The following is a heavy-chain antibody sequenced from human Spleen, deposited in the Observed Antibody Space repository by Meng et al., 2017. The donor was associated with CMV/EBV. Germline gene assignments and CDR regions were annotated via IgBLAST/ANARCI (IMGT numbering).Heavy chain of an antibody. V-gene: IGHV4-38-2*02. D-gene: IGHD3-22*01. J-gene: IGHJ4*02. CDR3: ARARGSYYYDSSGSYYFDY. CDR2: IYHSGST. CDR1: GYSISSGYY. Sequence: SETLSLTCTVSGYSISSGYYWGWIRQPPGKGLEWIGSIYHSGSTNYNPSLKSRVTISVDKSKNQFSLKLSSVTAADTAVYYCARARGSYYYDSSGSYYFDYWGQGTLVTVSS.